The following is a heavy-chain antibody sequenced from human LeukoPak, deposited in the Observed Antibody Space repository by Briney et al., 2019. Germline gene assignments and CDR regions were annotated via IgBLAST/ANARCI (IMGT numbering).Heavy chain of an antibody. CDR1: GFTFSSYS. J-gene: IGHJ3*02. CDR3: ASWLVDI. D-gene: IGHD5-12*01. Sequence: PGGSLRLCCAAPGFTFSSYSMNSLRQAPGKGLEWVSSISSSSSYIYYADSVKGRFTISRDNAKNPLYLQMNSLRAEDTPVYYCASWLVDIWGQGTMVTLSS. V-gene: IGHV3-21*01. CDR2: ISSSSSYI.